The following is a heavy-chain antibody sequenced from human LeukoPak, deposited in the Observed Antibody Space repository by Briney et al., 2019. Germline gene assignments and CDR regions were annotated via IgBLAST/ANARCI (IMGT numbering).Heavy chain of an antibody. CDR1: GFTFSSYW. CDR2: IKQDGSEK. J-gene: IGHJ6*03. CDR3: ARAKKIYCSSTSCYDNYYYYYMDV. V-gene: IGHV3-7*01. Sequence: EGSLRLSCAASGFTFSSYWMSWVRQAPGKGLEWVANIKQDGSEKYYVDSVKGRFTISRDNAKNSLYLQMNSLRAEDTAVYYCARAKKIYCSSTSCYDNYYYYYMDVWGKGTTVTVSS. D-gene: IGHD2-2*01.